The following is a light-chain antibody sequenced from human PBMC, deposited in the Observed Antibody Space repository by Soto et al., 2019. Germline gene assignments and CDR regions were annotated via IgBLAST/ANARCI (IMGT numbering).Light chain of an antibody. CDR2: GAS. CDR3: HQYGSLFPYT. J-gene: IGKJ2*01. Sequence: EIVLTQSPGTLSLSPGERATLSCRASQSVSSTSLAWYQQKPGQAPRLLIYGASSRATGIPDRFSGSGSGTDFTLTISRLEPEDFAVYYCHQYGSLFPYTFGQGTKLEIK. V-gene: IGKV3-20*01. CDR1: QSVSSTS.